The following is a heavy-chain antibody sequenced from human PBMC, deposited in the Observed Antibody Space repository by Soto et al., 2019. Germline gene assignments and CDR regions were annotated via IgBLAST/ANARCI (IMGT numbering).Heavy chain of an antibody. V-gene: IGHV3-30-3*01. CDR2: ISYDGSNK. J-gene: IGHJ4*02. Sequence: QVQLVESGGGVVQPGRSLRLSCAASGFTFSSYAMHWVRQAPGKGLEWVAVISYDGSNKYYADSVKGRFTISRDNSKNTLYLQMNSLRAEDPAVYYCARDRSSSWLDYWGQGTLVTVSS. CDR1: GFTFSSYA. D-gene: IGHD6-13*01. CDR3: ARDRSSSWLDY.